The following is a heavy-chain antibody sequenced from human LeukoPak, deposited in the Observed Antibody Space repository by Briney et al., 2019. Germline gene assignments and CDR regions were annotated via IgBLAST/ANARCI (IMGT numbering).Heavy chain of an antibody. D-gene: IGHD5-18*01. CDR1: GGSISSCY. J-gene: IGHJ4*02. Sequence: PSETLSLTCTVSGGSISSCYWSWIRQPPGKGLEWIGYIYYSGSTNYNPSLKSRVTISVDTSKNQFSLKLSSVTAADTAVYYCARAMGYSYGPSTSFDYWGQGTLVTVSS. CDR2: IYYSGST. CDR3: ARAMGYSYGPSTSFDY. V-gene: IGHV4-59*01.